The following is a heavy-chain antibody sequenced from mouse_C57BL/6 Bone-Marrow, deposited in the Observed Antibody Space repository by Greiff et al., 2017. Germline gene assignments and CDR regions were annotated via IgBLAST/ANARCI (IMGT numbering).Heavy chain of an antibody. J-gene: IGHJ2*01. V-gene: IGHV1-54*01. Sequence: VPLQQSGAELVRPETSVKVSFKASGYAFTNYLIEWVKQRPGQGLEWIGVINPGSGGTNYNEKFKGKATLTADKSSSTAYMQLSSLTSEDSAVYFCARDPLDLFDYWGQGTTLTVSS. CDR1: GYAFTNYL. CDR3: ARDPLDLFDY. CDR2: INPGSGGT.